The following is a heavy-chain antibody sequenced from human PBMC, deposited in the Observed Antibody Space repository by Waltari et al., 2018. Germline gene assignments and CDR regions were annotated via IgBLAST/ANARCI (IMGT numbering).Heavy chain of an antibody. V-gene: IGHV1-69*12. CDR3: ARDIYYYDSSGYYYFDI. J-gene: IGHJ3*02. Sequence: QVQLVQSGAEVKKPGSSVKVSCKASGGTFSSYAISWVRQAPGQGLEWMGGIIPSVGTANYAQKVHGRVTITADESTSTAYMELSSLRSEDTAVYYCARDIYYYDSSGYYYFDIWGQGTMVTVSS. D-gene: IGHD3-22*01. CDR2: IIPSVGTA. CDR1: GGTFSSYA.